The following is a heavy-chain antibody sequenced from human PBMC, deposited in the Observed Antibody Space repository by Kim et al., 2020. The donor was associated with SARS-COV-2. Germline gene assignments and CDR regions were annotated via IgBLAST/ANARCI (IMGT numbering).Heavy chain of an antibody. CDR2: IYYSGST. CDR3: ARVVVVAATPAFDI. CDR1: GGSISSGGYY. V-gene: IGHV4-31*03. J-gene: IGHJ3*02. Sequence: SETLSLTCTVSGGSISSGGYYWSWIRQHPGKGLEWIGYIYYSGSTYYNPSLKSRVTISVDTSKNQFSLKLSSVTAADTAVYYCARVVVVAATPAFDIWGQGTMVTVSS. D-gene: IGHD2-15*01.